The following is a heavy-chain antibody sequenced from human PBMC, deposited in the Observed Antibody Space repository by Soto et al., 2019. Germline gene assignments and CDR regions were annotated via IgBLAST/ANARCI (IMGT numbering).Heavy chain of an antibody. V-gene: IGHV3-23*01. CDR2: ISVSVGST. CDR1: GFPFAPST. D-gene: IGHD2-21*01. CDR3: AKRDVPHSTPNAYFSDH. Sequence: PGGSLRLSCGVSGFPFAPSTMSWVRQAPGKGLEWVSTISVSVGSTYSADSVQGRFTVSSDISDNTLFLRMTSLTADDTAVYFCAKRDVPHSTPNAYFSDHWGRGVMVTVSA. J-gene: IGHJ1*01.